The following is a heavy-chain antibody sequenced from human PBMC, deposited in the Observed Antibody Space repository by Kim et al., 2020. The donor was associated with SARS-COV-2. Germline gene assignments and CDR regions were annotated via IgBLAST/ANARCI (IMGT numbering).Heavy chain of an antibody. CDR1: GFSFSNYA. J-gene: IGHJ4*02. CDR3: AKMIRGVHFDY. CDR2: ISSSGGTT. V-gene: IGHV3-23*01. Sequence: GGSLRLSCAASGFSFSNYAMTWVRQAPGKGLEWVSTISSSGGTTYYADSVKGRFTISRDNSKNTLYLQMDSLRAEDTAVFYCAKMIRGVHFDYWGQGTLVTVSS. D-gene: IGHD3-10*01.